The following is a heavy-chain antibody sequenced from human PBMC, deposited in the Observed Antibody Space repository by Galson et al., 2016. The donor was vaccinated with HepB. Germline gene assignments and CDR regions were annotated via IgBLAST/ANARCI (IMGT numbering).Heavy chain of an antibody. CDR3: ARGISAWGVYYNEGAYFQD. CDR2: VYHSGSI. CDR1: GGSISSGDSS. V-gene: IGHV4-30-2*01. D-gene: IGHD3-3*01. J-gene: IGHJ1*01. Sequence: TLSLTCAVSGGSISSGDSSWSWIRQPPGKGLEWIGHVYHSGSIYDNPSLRNRVTISLDRSKNQFSLKLSSVTAADTAVYCCARGISAWGVYYNEGAYFQDWGQGTLVTVSS.